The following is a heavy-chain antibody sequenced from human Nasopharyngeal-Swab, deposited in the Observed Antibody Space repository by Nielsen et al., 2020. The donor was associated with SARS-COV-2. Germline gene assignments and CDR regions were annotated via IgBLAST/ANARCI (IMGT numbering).Heavy chain of an antibody. V-gene: IGHV3-53*01. CDR3: ARVLRAYYDILTGYSNYYYHGMDV. D-gene: IGHD3-9*01. CDR1: GFTVSSNY. Sequence: GGSLRLSCAASGFTVSSNYMSWVRQAPGKGLEWVSVIYSGGSTYYADSVKGRFTISRDNSKNSLYLQMNSLRAEDTAVYYCARVLRAYYDILTGYSNYYYHGMDVWGQGTTVTVSS. J-gene: IGHJ6*02. CDR2: IYSGGST.